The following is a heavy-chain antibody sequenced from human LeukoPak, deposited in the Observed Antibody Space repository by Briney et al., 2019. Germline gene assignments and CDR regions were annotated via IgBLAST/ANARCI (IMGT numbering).Heavy chain of an antibody. V-gene: IGHV1-8*01. CDR1: GYNFNDYD. J-gene: IGHJ4*02. CDR3: VRNMALDY. Sequence: ASVTVSCKASGYNFNDYDINWVRQATGQGLEWMGRINPGSGNTDYAQKFQGRVIMTKDTSINTVYMELSSLRLEDAAIYYCVRNMALDYWGQGSLVTVSS. D-gene: IGHD2/OR15-2a*01. CDR2: INPGSGNT.